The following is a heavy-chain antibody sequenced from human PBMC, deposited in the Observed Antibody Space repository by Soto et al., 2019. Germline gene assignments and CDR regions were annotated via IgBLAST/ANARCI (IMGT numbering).Heavy chain of an antibody. CDR3: AKGSRDYSNLLYFDY. D-gene: IGHD4-4*01. CDR2: ISGSGGST. V-gene: IGHV3-23*01. Sequence: PXESLRLSCAASGFTFSSYAMSWVRQAPGKGLEWVSAISGSGGSTYYADSVKGRFTISRDNSKNTLYLQMSSLRAEDTAVYYCAKGSRDYSNLLYFDYWGQGTLVTVSS. CDR1: GFTFSSYA. J-gene: IGHJ4*02.